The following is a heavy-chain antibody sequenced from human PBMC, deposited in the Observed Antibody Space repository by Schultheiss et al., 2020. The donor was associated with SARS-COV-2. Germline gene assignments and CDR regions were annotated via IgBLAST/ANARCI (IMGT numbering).Heavy chain of an antibody. Sequence: SQTLSLTCAVYGGSFSGYYWSWIRQPPGKGLEWIGYIYYSGSTNYNPSLKSRVTISVDTSKNQFSLKLSSVTAADTAVYYCARDRGGGSSWYGSSFDPWGQGTLVTVSS. CDR1: GGSFSGYY. D-gene: IGHD6-13*01. J-gene: IGHJ5*02. CDR2: IYYSGST. CDR3: ARDRGGGSSWYGSSFDP. V-gene: IGHV4-59*01.